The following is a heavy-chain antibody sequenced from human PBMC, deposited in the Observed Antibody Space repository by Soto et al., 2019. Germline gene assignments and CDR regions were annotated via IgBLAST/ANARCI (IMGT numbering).Heavy chain of an antibody. J-gene: IGHJ5*02. Sequence: SETLSLTCTVSGGSITSSSYYWGWIRQPPGKGLEWIGSIYYSGSTYYNPSLKSRVTMSVDTSNNQFSLKLSSVTAADTAVYYCARQASGYYYGWFDPWGQGTLVTVSS. V-gene: IGHV4-39*01. CDR3: ARQASGYYYGWFDP. CDR1: GGSITSSSYY. D-gene: IGHD3-22*01. CDR2: IYYSGST.